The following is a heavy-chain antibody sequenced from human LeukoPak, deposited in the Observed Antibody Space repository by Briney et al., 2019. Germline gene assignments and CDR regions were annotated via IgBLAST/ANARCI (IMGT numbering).Heavy chain of an antibody. Sequence: GGSLRLSCAASGFTFSNYWMSWVRQAPGKGLEWVANINQDGSEKYYVDSVKGRFTISRDNAKNSLYLQMNSLRAEDTAVYYRARGLFDSSAAIFDYWGQGTLVTVSS. CDR3: ARGLFDSSAAIFDY. J-gene: IGHJ4*02. D-gene: IGHD3-22*01. CDR1: GFTFSNYW. V-gene: IGHV3-7*01. CDR2: INQDGSEK.